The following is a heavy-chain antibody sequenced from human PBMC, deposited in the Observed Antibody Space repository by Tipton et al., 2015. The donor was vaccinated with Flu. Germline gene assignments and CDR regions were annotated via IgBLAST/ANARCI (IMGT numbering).Heavy chain of an antibody. CDR1: GYTFTGYY. J-gene: IGHJ5*02. D-gene: IGHD2-21*02. Sequence: QMQLVQSGAEEKKPGASVKVSCKASGYTFTGYYMHWVRQASGQGLEWMGWINPNSGGTNYAQKFQGRVTMTRDTSISTAYMELSRLSSDDPAVYFFARDPSYCGDDFYPTTPWGPGSLVPVSS. V-gene: IGHV1-2*02. CDR3: ARDPSYCGDDFYPTTP. CDR2: INPNSGGT.